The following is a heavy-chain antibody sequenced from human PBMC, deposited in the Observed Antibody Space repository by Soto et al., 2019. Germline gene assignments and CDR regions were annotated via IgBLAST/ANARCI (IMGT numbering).Heavy chain of an antibody. D-gene: IGHD3-10*01. CDR3: AKKVNSGSGSQFFDY. J-gene: IGHJ4*02. Sequence: GGSLRLSCAASGFTFSSYSMSWVRQAPGKGLEWVSGFRSGGDDDTTYYADSVRGRFTISRDNSKNTLFLQMNSLRAEDTAIYYCAKKVNSGSGSQFFDYWGQGTLVT. V-gene: IGHV3-23*01. CDR1: GFTFSSYS. CDR2: FRSGGDDDTT.